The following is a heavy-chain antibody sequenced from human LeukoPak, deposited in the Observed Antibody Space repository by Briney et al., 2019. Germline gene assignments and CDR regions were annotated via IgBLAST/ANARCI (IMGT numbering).Heavy chain of an antibody. D-gene: IGHD4-11*01. CDR1: GDSFTSYW. V-gene: IGHV5-51*01. J-gene: IGHJ6*03. Sequence: GESLKISCEGSGDSFTSYWIGWVRQMPGKGLEWMGIIYPGDSDTRYSPSFQGQVTISADKSISTAYLQWSSLKASDTAMYYCASTATVTEDYYYYYYMDVWGKGTTVTVSS. CDR3: ASTATVTEDYYYYYYMDV. CDR2: IYPGDSDT.